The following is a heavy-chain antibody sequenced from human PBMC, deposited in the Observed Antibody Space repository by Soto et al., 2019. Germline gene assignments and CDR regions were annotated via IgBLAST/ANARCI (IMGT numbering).Heavy chain of an antibody. J-gene: IGHJ5*02. D-gene: IGHD6-13*01. CDR3: ARAYSSSWYGLSNWFDP. CDR1: GFTFSSYA. CDR2: ISYDGSNK. Sequence: SLRLSCAASGFTFSSYAMHWVRQAPGKGLEWVAVISYDGSNKYYADSVKGRFTISRDNSKNTLYLQMNSLRAEDTAVYYCARAYSSSWYGLSNWFDPWGQGTLVTVSS. V-gene: IGHV3-30-3*01.